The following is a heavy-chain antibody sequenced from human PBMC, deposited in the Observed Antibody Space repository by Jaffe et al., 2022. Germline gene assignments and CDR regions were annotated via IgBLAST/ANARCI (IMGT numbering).Heavy chain of an antibody. CDR3: AHSHPPGRLELLSGFDP. D-gene: IGHD1-7*01. J-gene: IGHJ5*02. CDR2: IYWNDDK. CDR1: GFSLSTSGVG. V-gene: IGHV2-5*01. Sequence: QITLKESGPTLVKPTQTLTLTCTFSGFSLSTSGVGVGWIRQPPGKALEWLALIYWNDDKRYSPSLKSRLTITKDTSKNQVVLTMTNMDPVDTATYYCAHSHPPGRLELLSGFDPWGQGTLVTVSS.